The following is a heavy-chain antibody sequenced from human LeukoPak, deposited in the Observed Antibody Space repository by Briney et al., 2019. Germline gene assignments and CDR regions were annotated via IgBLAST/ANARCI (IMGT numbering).Heavy chain of an antibody. CDR2: IIPILGIA. V-gene: IGHV1-69*04. Sequence: SVKVSCKASGGTFSSYAISWVRQVPGQGLEWMGRIIPILGIANYAQKLQGRVTMTTDTSTSTAYMELRSLRSDDTAVYYCARDPALPLYSSSWYDFDYWGQGTLVTVSS. CDR1: GGTFSSYA. CDR3: ARDPALPLYSSSWYDFDY. D-gene: IGHD6-13*01. J-gene: IGHJ4*02.